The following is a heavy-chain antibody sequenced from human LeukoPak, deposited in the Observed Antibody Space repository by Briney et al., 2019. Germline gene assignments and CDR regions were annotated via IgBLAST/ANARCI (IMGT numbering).Heavy chain of an antibody. Sequence: ASVKVSCKASGYTFTSYDITWVRQATGQGLEWMGWMNPNSGNTGYAQKFQGRVTMTRNTSISTAYLELSSLRSEDTAVYYCARDVAAAAGSYFDYWGQGTLVTVSS. CDR1: GYTFTSYD. V-gene: IGHV1-8*01. D-gene: IGHD2-15*01. J-gene: IGHJ4*02. CDR2: MNPNSGNT. CDR3: ARDVAAAAGSYFDY.